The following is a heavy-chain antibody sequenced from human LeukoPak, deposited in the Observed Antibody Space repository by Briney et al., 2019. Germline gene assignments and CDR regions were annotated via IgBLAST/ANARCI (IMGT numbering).Heavy chain of an antibody. CDR1: GFTFSSYA. J-gene: IGHJ4*02. V-gene: IGHV3-23*01. D-gene: IGHD6-6*01. Sequence: GGSVRLSCAASGFTFSSYAMSWVRQAPGKGLEWVSAISGSGGSTYYADSVKGRFTISRDNSKNTLYLQMNSLRAEDTAVYYCAKPFEYSSSSGFDYWGQGTLVTVSS. CDR2: ISGSGGST. CDR3: AKPFEYSSSSGFDY.